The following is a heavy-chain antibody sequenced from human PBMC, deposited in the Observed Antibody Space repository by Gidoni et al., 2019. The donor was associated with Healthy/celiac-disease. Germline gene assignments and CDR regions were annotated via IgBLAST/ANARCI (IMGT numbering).Heavy chain of an antibody. V-gene: IGHV4-39*01. CDR1: GGSISRSSYS. CDR3: ARHGGSCSGGSCYASDPDYYYYYGMDV. Sequence: QLQLQESGPGLVKPSETLSLTCTASGGSISRSSYSWGWIRQPPGKGLEWIGSIYYSGSTYYNPSLKSRVTISVDTSKNQFSRKLSSVTAADTAVYYCARHGGSCSGGSCYASDPDYYYYYGMDVWGQGTTVTVSS. CDR2: IYYSGST. J-gene: IGHJ6*02. D-gene: IGHD2-15*01.